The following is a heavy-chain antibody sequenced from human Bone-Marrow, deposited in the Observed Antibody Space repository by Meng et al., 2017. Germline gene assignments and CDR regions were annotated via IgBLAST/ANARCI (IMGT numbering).Heavy chain of an antibody. CDR2: IYYSGST. Sequence: SETLSLTCTVSGGSISSYYWSWIRQPPGKGLEWIGYIYYSGSTNYNPSLKSRVTISVDTSKNQFSLKLSSVPAADTAVYYCARFEGEYYYDSSGYWGMDGYYYYGMDVWGQGTTVTVSS. V-gene: IGHV4-59*01. D-gene: IGHD3-22*01. CDR3: ARFEGEYYYDSSGYWGMDGYYYYGMDV. J-gene: IGHJ6*02. CDR1: GGSISSYY.